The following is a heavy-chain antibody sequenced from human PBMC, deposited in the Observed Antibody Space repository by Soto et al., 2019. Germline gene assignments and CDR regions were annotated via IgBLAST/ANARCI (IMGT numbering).Heavy chain of an antibody. CDR3: ARGQGSTWYYFDY. V-gene: IGHV1-8*01. J-gene: IGHJ4*02. CDR1: GYTFTSYD. D-gene: IGHD6-13*01. Sequence: QVQLVQSGAEVKKPGASVKVSCKASGYTFTSYDISWVRQATGQGLEWMGWMNPNSGNTCYAQKFQGRVTMTRNTSISTAYMELSSLRSEDMAVYYCARGQGSTWYYFDYWGQGTLVTVSS. CDR2: MNPNSGNT.